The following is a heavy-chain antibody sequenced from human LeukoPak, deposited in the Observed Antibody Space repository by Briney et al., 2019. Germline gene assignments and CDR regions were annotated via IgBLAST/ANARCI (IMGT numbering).Heavy chain of an antibody. Sequence: SETLSLTCTVSGGSISSSSYYWGWIRQPPGKGLEWIGSIYYSGSTYYNPSLKSRVTISVDTSRNQFSLKLSSVTAADTAVYYCASGLLPGNYWGQGTLVTVSS. CDR2: IYYSGST. D-gene: IGHD3-22*01. CDR1: GGSISSSSYY. CDR3: ASGLLPGNY. V-gene: IGHV4-39*01. J-gene: IGHJ4*02.